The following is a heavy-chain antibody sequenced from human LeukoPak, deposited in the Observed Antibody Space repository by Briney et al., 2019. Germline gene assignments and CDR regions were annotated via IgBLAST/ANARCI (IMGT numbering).Heavy chain of an antibody. CDR1: GYTFTGYY. CDR3: ARDPYSYGYFDP. Sequence: ASVKVSCKASGYTFTGYYMHWVRQAPGQGLEWMGWINPNSGGTNYAQKFQGRVTMTRDTSISTAYMELSRLRSDDTAVYYCARDPYSYGYFDPWGQGTLVTVSS. J-gene: IGHJ5*02. CDR2: INPNSGGT. V-gene: IGHV1-2*02. D-gene: IGHD5-18*01.